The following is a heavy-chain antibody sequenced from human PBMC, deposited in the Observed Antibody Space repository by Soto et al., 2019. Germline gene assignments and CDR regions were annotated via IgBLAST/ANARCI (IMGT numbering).Heavy chain of an antibody. CDR2: IYPGDSDT. CDR1: GFTFTSYW. J-gene: IGHJ4*02. Sequence: SLKISCKGSGFTFTSYWIAWVRQMPGKGLEWMGVIYPGDSDTSYSPSFQGQVIISADKSINTAYLQWNSLKASDTAMYYCAKHEGYCSSTTCSNFDYWGQGTLVTVSS. D-gene: IGHD2-2*01. CDR3: AKHEGYCSSTTCSNFDY. V-gene: IGHV5-51*01.